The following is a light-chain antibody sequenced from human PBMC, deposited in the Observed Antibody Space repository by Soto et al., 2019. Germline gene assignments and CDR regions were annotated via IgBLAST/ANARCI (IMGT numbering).Light chain of an antibody. CDR1: QSVSSY. Sequence: EILLTQSPATLSLSPGERATLSCRASQSVSSYLAWYQQKPGQAPRLLIYGASTRATGIPSRFSGSGSGTEFTLTISSLQPEDSAVYYCQQYNNWPLTFGGGTKVDIK. CDR3: QQYNNWPLT. CDR2: GAS. J-gene: IGKJ4*01. V-gene: IGKV3-15*01.